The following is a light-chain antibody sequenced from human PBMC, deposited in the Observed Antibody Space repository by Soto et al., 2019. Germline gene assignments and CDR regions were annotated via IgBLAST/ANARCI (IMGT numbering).Light chain of an antibody. J-gene: IGLJ3*02. Sequence: QSALTQPRSVSGSPGQSVTISCTGSSSDVGGYDFVSWYQQHPGKAPKLMLYDVTKRPSGVPDRFSGSKSGNSASLTISGLRPEDEAHYHCCSYAGSRTFVFGGGTKLTVL. V-gene: IGLV2-11*01. CDR1: SSDVGGYDF. CDR2: DVT. CDR3: CSYAGSRTFV.